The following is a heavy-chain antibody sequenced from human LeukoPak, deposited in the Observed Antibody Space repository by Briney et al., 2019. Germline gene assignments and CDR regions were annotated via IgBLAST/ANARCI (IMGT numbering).Heavy chain of an antibody. D-gene: IGHD2-2*01. CDR1: GGSISSSSYY. J-gene: IGHJ6*03. CDR2: IYYSGST. Sequence: SETLSLTCTVSGGSISSSSYYWGWIRQPPGKGLEWIGSIYYSGSTYYSPSLKSRVTISVDTSKNQFSLKLSSVTAADTAVYYCARRGVVVPAAIPYYYYMDVWGKETTVTVSS. CDR3: ARRGVVVPAAIPYYYYMDV. V-gene: IGHV4-39*01.